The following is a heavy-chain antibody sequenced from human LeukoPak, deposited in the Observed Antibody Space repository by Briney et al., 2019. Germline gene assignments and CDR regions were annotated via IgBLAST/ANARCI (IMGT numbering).Heavy chain of an antibody. V-gene: IGHV4-30-4*01. Sequence: SETLSLTCTVSGGSISSTDFYWSWIRQPPGKGLEWIGYIFYSGSTYYNPSLQSRVTISVNTSKNQFSLTLSSVTAADTAVYYCARHEFDSGSLPYFDYWGQGILVTVSS. CDR2: IFYSGST. J-gene: IGHJ4*02. CDR3: ARHEFDSGSLPYFDY. CDR1: GGSISSTDFY. D-gene: IGHD3-10*01.